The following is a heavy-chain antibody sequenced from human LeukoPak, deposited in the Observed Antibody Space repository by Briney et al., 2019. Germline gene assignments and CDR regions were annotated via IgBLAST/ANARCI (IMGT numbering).Heavy chain of an antibody. CDR2: IKSKTDGGTS. V-gene: IGHV3-15*01. CDR3: SPLWFGA. CDR1: GFTFTNAW. Sequence: GGSLRLSCAASGFTFTNAWMYWVRQAPGKGLEWVGRIKSKTDGGTSDYAAPVTGRFTISRDDSKSTLYLEMNSLKTEDTGVFLLSPLWFGAWGQGTLVNGSS. D-gene: IGHD2-15*01. J-gene: IGHJ5*02.